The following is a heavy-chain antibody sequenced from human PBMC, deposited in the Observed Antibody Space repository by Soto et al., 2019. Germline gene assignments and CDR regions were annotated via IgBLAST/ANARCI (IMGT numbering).Heavy chain of an antibody. D-gene: IGHD6-13*01. CDR2: IYYSGST. J-gene: IGHJ4*02. CDR1: GGSISSSSYY. CDR3: ARQDYSSSWYPLAFDY. V-gene: IGHV4-39*01. Sequence: SETLSLTCTVSGGSISSSSYYWGWIRQPPGKGLEWIGSIYYSGSTYYNPSLKSRVTISVDTSKNQFSLKLSSVTAADTAVYYCARQDYSSSWYPLAFDYWGQGTLVTVSS.